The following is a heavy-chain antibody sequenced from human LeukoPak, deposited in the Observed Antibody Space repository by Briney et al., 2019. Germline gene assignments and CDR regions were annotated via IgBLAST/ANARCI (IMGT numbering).Heavy chain of an antibody. J-gene: IGHJ4*02. D-gene: IGHD6-19*01. CDR1: GFTFSSYS. CDR2: ISNSNSYK. Sequence: GRSLRLSCAASGFTFSSYSTNWVRQAPGKGLEWVSSISNSNSYKYNADSVKGRFTISRDNAKNTLYLQMNSLRAEDTAVYCCARDEGLLVVAGRFGYWGQGTLVTVSS. CDR3: ARDEGLLVVAGRFGY. V-gene: IGHV3-21*01.